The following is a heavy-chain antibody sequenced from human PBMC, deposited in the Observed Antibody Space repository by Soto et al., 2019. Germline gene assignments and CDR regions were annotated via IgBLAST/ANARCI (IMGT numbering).Heavy chain of an antibody. Sequence: QITLKESGPTQVKPTQPLTLTCTFSGFSLRTTGVGVGWIRQPPGKALEWLGIIYWDDDKRYNPSLKTRLTITKDTSKNQVVLTMTNMDPVDTAAYYCAHRRGADIFGPWGQGILVTVSS. J-gene: IGHJ5*02. D-gene: IGHD1-26*01. CDR1: GFSLRTTGVG. CDR3: AHRRGADIFGP. CDR2: IYWDDDK. V-gene: IGHV2-5*02.